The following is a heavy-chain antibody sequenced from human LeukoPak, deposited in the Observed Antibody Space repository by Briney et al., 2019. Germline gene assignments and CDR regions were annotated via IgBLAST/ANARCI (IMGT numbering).Heavy chain of an antibody. V-gene: IGHV3-21*01. CDR2: ISSSSSYI. Sequence: GGSLRLSCAASGFTFSSYSMNWVRQAPGKGLEWVSSISSSSSYIYYADSVKGRFTISRDNAKNSLYLQMNSLRAEDTAVYYCAREEESGYNYPPGYWGQGTLVTVSS. CDR1: GFTFSSYS. J-gene: IGHJ4*02. D-gene: IGHD5-12*01. CDR3: AREEESGYNYPPGY.